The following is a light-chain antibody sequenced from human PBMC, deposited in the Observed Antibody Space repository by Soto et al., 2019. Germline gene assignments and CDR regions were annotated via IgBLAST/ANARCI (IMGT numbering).Light chain of an antibody. Sequence: SYELTQPPSVSVAPGKTARITCGGNNIGSKSVHWYQQKPGQAPVLVIYYDSDRPSGIPERFSGSNSGNTATLTISRVEAGDEADYYCHVWDSSSDHVVFGGVTKLTVL. CDR1: NIGSKS. CDR3: HVWDSSSDHVV. CDR2: YDS. V-gene: IGLV3-21*04. J-gene: IGLJ2*01.